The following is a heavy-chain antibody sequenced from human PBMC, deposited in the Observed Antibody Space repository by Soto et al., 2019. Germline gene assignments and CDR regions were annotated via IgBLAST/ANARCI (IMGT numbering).Heavy chain of an antibody. J-gene: IGHJ4*02. V-gene: IGHV1-69*08. CDR3: ARDEGSGWYESFDY. Sequence: QVQLVQSGAEVKKPGSSVKVSCKASGGTFSSYTISWVRQAPGQGLEWMGRIIPILGIANYAQKFQGRVTITAVKSTSTAYMELSSLRSQDTAVYYCARDEGSGWYESFDYWGQGTLVTVSS. CDR1: GGTFSSYT. D-gene: IGHD6-19*01. CDR2: IIPILGIA.